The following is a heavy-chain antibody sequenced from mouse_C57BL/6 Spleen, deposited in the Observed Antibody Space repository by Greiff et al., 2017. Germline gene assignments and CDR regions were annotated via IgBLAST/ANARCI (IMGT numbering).Heavy chain of an antibody. V-gene: IGHV1-19*01. D-gene: IGHD1-1*01. CDR3: ARGTTVVVRDY. CDR1: GYTFTDYY. Sequence: VQLQQSGPVLVKPGASVKMSCKASGYTFTDYYMNWVKQSHGKSLEWIGVINPYNGGTSYNQKFKGKATLTVDKSSSTAYMELNSLTSEDSAVYYCARGTTVVVRDYWGQGTTLTVSS. CDR2: INPYNGGT. J-gene: IGHJ2*01.